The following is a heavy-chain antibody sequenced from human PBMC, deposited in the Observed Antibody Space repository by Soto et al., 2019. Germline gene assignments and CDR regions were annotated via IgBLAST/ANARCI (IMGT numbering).Heavy chain of an antibody. D-gene: IGHD3-10*01. CDR2: LDYSGNS. V-gene: IGHV4-59*01. CDR3: ARNWFSVACRFHFDY. Sequence: SETLSLACIVDGGSISTYYWSWIRHPPGKELEWIGYLDYSGNSDSSPSLKSRVTISIDTFKKQVSLKLYSVTAADTAVYYCARNWFSVACRFHFDYWGQGIPVTVSS. CDR1: GGSISTYY. J-gene: IGHJ4*02.